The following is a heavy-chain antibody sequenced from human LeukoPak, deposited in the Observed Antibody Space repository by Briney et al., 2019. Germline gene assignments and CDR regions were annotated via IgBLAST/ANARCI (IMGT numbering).Heavy chain of an antibody. Sequence: GGSLRLSCAASRFTFNHYGMHWVRQAPGKGLEWVAAISFDGSNKLYADSVKGRFTISRDNSKNTLNLEMNSLRADDTAVFYCAKDRPYSSSWSYYFDSWGQGTLVTVSS. CDR2: ISFDGSNK. V-gene: IGHV3-30*18. CDR3: AKDRPYSSSWSYYFDS. J-gene: IGHJ4*02. CDR1: RFTFNHYG. D-gene: IGHD6-13*01.